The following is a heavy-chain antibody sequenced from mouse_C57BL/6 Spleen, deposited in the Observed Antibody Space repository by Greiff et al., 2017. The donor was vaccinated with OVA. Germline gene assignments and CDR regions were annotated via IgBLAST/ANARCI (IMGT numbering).Heavy chain of an antibody. CDR2: IDPEDGDT. D-gene: IGHD4-1*02. J-gene: IGHJ3*01. CDR1: GFNIKDYY. V-gene: IGHV14-1*01. Sequence: VQLQQSGAELVRPGASVKLSCTASGFNIKDYYMHWVKQRPEQGLEWIGRIDPEDGDTEYAPTFPGKATMTADTSSNTAYLQLSSLTSEDTAVYYCTTPQLGGFAYGGQGTLVTVSA. CDR3: TTPQLGGFAY.